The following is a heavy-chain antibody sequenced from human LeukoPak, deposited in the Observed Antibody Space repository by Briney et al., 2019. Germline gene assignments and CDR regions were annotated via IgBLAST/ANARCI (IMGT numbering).Heavy chain of an antibody. CDR2: ISWNSGSI. CDR1: GFTFDDYA. CDR3: ARDWGGYSYGYMDV. D-gene: IGHD5-18*01. V-gene: IGHV3-9*01. Sequence: GGSLRLSCAASGFTFDDYAMHWVRQAPGKGLEWVSGISWNSGSIGYADSVTGRFTISRDNAKNSLYLQMNSLGAEDTAVYYCARDWGGYSYGYMDVWGKGTTVTVS. J-gene: IGHJ6*04.